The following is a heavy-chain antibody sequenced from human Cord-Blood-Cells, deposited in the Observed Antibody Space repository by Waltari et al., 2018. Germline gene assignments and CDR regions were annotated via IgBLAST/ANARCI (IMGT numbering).Heavy chain of an antibody. Sequence: QVQLQQWGAGLLKPSETLSLTCAVYGGSFSGYYWSWIRQPPGKGLEWIGEINHSLVTNYHPSRKSRVSISLDTSKNLFSRKLSPGTAADTAVYYCAGRNMWAAAGYWYFDLWGRGTLVTVSS. D-gene: IGHD6-13*01. CDR3: AGRNMWAAAGYWYFDL. CDR2: INHSLVT. CDR1: GGSFSGYY. J-gene: IGHJ2*01. V-gene: IGHV4-34*01.